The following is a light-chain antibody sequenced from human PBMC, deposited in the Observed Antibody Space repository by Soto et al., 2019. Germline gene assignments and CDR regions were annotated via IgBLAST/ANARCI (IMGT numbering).Light chain of an antibody. CDR1: SRDIGAYNS. V-gene: IGLV2-14*01. CDR3: SSHTTTNTLEVV. Sequence: QSALTQPASVSGSPGQSITISCTGTSRDIGAYNSVSWYQKHPGKAPKLMIYEVTNRPSGVSNRFSGSKSGFTASLTISGLQAEDEADYYCSSHTTTNTLEVVFGGGTKLTVL. J-gene: IGLJ3*02. CDR2: EVT.